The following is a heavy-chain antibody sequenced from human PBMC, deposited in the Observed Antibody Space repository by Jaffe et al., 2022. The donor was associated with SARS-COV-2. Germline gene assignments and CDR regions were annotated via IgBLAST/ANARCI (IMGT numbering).Heavy chain of an antibody. V-gene: IGHV3-7*01. D-gene: IGHD2-21*02. J-gene: IGHJ4*02. CDR3: ARDCSGDCSGVDNY. CDR2: IKTDGSDK. CDR1: GFTFSSYW. Sequence: EVQLVQSGGGLVRPGGSLRLSCAASGFTFSSYWMSWVRQAPGKGLEWVANIKTDGSDKYYVESVKGRFSISRDNAKNSLFLQMNSLRAEDTAVYYCARDCSGDCSGVDNYWGQGTLVTVSS.